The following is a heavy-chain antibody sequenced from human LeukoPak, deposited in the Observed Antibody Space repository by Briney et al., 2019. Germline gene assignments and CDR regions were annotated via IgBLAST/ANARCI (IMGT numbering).Heavy chain of an antibody. Sequence: SVKVSCKASGGTFSSYAIIWVRQAPGQGLEWMGRIIPILGITNYAQKFQGRVTITADKSTSTAYMELSSLRSEDTAVYYCARLRLDCGGDCYYFDYWGQGTLVTVSS. D-gene: IGHD2-21*02. J-gene: IGHJ4*02. CDR2: IIPILGIT. CDR3: ARLRLDCGGDCYYFDY. CDR1: GGTFSSYA. V-gene: IGHV1-69*04.